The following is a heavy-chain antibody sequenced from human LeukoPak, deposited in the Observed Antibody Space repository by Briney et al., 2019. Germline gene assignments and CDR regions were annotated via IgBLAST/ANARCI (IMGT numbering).Heavy chain of an antibody. V-gene: IGHV4-59*01. CDR2: IYYSGST. Sequence: SETQSLTCTVAGGSMRRYYWSWIRQPPGKGLECIGYIYYSGSTNYDPSLKSRVTISVDTSKNQFFLKLRSVTAADTAVYYCAREVDYYDSNGPAVFDIWGQGTRVTVSS. CDR1: GGSMRRYY. D-gene: IGHD3-22*01. J-gene: IGHJ3*02. CDR3: AREVDYYDSNGPAVFDI.